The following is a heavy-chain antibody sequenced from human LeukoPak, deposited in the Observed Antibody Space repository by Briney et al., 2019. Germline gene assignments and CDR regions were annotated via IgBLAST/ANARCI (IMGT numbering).Heavy chain of an antibody. J-gene: IGHJ3*02. D-gene: IGHD3-16*01. CDR3: ASYDVLYAFDI. V-gene: IGHV4-4*07. CDR1: GGSISSYY. Sequence: SETLSLTCTVSGGSISSYYWSWIRQPAGKGLEWIGRIYTSGSTYYNPSLKSRVTISVDTSKNQFSLKLSSVTAADTAVYYCASYDVLYAFDIWGQGTMVTVSS. CDR2: IYTSGST.